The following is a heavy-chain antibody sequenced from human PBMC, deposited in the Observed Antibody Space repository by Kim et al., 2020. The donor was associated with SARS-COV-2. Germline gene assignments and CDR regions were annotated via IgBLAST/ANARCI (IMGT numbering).Heavy chain of an antibody. CDR2: ISGSGGST. Sequence: GGSLRLSCAASGFTFSSYAMSWVRQAPGKGLEWVSAISGSGGSTYYADSVKGRFTISRDNSKNTLYLQMNSLRAEDTAVYYCASARLRFSSGWYESLYYFDYWGQGALVTVSS. D-gene: IGHD6-19*01. V-gene: IGHV3-23*01. CDR1: GFTFSSYA. J-gene: IGHJ4*02. CDR3: ASARLRFSSGWYESLYYFDY.